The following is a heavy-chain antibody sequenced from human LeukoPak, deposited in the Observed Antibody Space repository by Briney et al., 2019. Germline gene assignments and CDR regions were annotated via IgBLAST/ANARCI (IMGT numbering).Heavy chain of an antibody. V-gene: IGHV1-46*03. CDR1: GYTFTSYY. CDR2: INPSGGST. J-gene: IGHJ4*02. CDR3: ARDDLLGYYSSGWQTIPDY. Sequence: ASVKVSCKASGYTFTSYYMHWVRQAPGQGLEWMGIINPSGGSTSYAQKFQGRVTMTRDTSTSTVYMELSSLRSEDTAVYYCARDDLLGYYSSGWQTIPDYWGQGTLVTVSS. D-gene: IGHD6-19*01.